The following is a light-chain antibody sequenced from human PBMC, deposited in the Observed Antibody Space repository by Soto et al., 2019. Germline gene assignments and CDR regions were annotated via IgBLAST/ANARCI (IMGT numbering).Light chain of an antibody. CDR3: QQYNNWPPLT. J-gene: IGKJ4*01. CDR2: GAS. CDR1: QSVSSN. V-gene: IGKV3-15*01. Sequence: PGERAPLSCRSSQSVSSNFLAWYQQRPGQAPRLLIYGASTRATGIPARFSGSGSGTEFTLTISSLQSEDFAVYYCQQYNNWPPLTFGGGTKVDIK.